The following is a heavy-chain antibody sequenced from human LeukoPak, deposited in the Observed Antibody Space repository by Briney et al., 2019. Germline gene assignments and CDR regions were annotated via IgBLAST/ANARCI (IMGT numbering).Heavy chain of an antibody. V-gene: IGHV4-59*12. CDR1: GGSISSYY. CDR3: ARRPPGYCSSTSCYKGAFDI. Sequence: SETLSLTCTVSGGSISSYYWSWIRQPPGKGLEWIGYIYYSGSTNYNPSLKSRVTISVDTSKNQFSLKLSSVTAADTAVYYCARRPPGYCSSTSCYKGAFDIWGQGTMVTVSS. J-gene: IGHJ3*02. D-gene: IGHD2-2*02. CDR2: IYYSGST.